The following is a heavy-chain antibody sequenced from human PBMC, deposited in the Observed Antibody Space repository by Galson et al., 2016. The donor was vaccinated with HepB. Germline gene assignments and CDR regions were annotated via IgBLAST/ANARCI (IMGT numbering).Heavy chain of an antibody. CDR3: ARGRYDSSGYYYKFDS. CDR1: GDSVSSNSAA. V-gene: IGHV6-1*01. J-gene: IGHJ4*02. D-gene: IGHD3-22*01. CDR2: TYSRSRWYD. Sequence: CAISGDSVSSNSAAWNWIRQSPSRGLEWLGRTYSRSRWYDDYAVSVKSRITINPDTSKNQFSLHLKSVTPEDTAVYYCARGRYDSSGYYYKFDSWGQGTLVTVSS.